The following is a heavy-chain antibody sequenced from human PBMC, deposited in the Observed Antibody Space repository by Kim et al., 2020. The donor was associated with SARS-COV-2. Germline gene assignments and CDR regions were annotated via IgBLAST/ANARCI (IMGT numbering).Heavy chain of an antibody. CDR1: GFTFSSYA. Sequence: GGSLRLSCAASGFTFSSYAMSWVRQAPGKGLEWVSAISGSGGSTYYADSVKGRFTISRDNSKNTLYLQMNSLRAEDTAVYYCAKDRSYYGSGRNYNWFDPWGQGTLVTVSS. CDR2: ISGSGGST. D-gene: IGHD3-10*01. J-gene: IGHJ5*02. V-gene: IGHV3-23*01. CDR3: AKDRSYYGSGRNYNWFDP.